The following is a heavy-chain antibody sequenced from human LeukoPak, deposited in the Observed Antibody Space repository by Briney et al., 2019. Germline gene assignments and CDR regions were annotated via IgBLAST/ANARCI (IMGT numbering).Heavy chain of an antibody. J-gene: IGHJ4*02. Sequence: GGSLRLSCAASGFTFSSYWMHWVRQAPGKGLVWVSRINSDGSSTSYADSVKGRFTISRDNAKNTLHLQMNSLRAEDTAVYYCARYCSGGSCYSGDYWGQGTLVTVSS. CDR3: ARYCSGGSCYSGDY. V-gene: IGHV3-74*01. CDR1: GFTFSSYW. CDR2: INSDGSST. D-gene: IGHD2-15*01.